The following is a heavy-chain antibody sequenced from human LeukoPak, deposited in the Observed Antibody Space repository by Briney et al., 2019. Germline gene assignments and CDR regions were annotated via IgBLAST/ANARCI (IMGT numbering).Heavy chain of an antibody. CDR1: GGSISSYY. Sequence: SETLSLTCAVSGGSISSYYWSWIRQPPGKGLEWIGYIYYSGSTNYNPSLKSRVTISVDTSKNQFSLKLSSVTAADTAVYYCARATHIPYDSSGYYYWGQGTLVTVSS. J-gene: IGHJ4*02. D-gene: IGHD3-22*01. V-gene: IGHV4-59*01. CDR2: IYYSGST. CDR3: ARATHIPYDSSGYYY.